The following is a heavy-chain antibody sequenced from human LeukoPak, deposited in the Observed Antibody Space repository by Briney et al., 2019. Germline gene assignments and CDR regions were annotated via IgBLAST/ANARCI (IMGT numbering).Heavy chain of an antibody. CDR3: AREVGMDV. CDR1: GFTFSSYG. Sequence: GGSLRLSCAASGFTFSSYGMHWVRQAPGKGLEWVAVIWYDGSNKYYADSVKGRFTISRGSSKNTLYLQMNSLRAEDTAVYYCAREVGMDVWGQGTTVTVSS. CDR2: IWYDGSNK. V-gene: IGHV3-33*01. J-gene: IGHJ6*02.